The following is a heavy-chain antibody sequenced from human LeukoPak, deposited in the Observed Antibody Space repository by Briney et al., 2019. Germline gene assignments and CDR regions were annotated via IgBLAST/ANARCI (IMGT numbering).Heavy chain of an antibody. CDR2: ISYYGSNK. CDR3: ARDGSSSSFDY. V-gene: IGHV3-30*04. D-gene: IGHD6-6*01. Sequence: GSLRLSCAASGFTFSSYAIHWVRQAPGKGLEWVAVISYYGSNKYYADSVNGRFTSSRDNSKNTLYLQMNSLRAEDTAVYYCARDGSSSSFDYWGQGTLVTVSS. CDR1: GFTFSSYA. J-gene: IGHJ4*02.